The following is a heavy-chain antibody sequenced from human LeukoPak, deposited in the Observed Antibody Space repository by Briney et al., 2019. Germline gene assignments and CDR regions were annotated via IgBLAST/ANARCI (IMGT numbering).Heavy chain of an antibody. CDR2: IYYSGST. D-gene: IGHD6-19*01. J-gene: IGHJ4*02. CDR3: ARDHSSGCPGGY. V-gene: IGHV4-59*06. Sequence: SETLSLTCTVSGGSISTYYWSWIRQHPGKGLEWIGYIYYSGSTYYNPSLKSRVTISVDTSKNQFSLKLSSVTAADTAVYYCARDHSSGCPGGYWGQGTLVTVSS. CDR1: GGSISTYY.